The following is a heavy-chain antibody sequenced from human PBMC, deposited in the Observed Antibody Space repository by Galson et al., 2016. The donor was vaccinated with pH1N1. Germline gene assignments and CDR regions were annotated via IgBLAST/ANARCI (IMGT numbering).Heavy chain of an antibody. CDR1: GYTFTNYG. Sequence: SVKVSCKASGYTFTNYGITWVRQAPGQGLEWMAWMSAYNGNTNYAQKFQGRVTMATDTSTNTAYMELRNLTSDDTAVYYCAGDVRISVWLSDFWGQGTLVTVSS. D-gene: IGHD5-18*01. V-gene: IGHV1-18*01. CDR3: AGDVRISVWLSDF. J-gene: IGHJ4*02. CDR2: MSAYNGNT.